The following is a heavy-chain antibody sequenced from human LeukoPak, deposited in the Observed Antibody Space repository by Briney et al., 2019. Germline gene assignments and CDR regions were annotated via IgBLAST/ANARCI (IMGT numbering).Heavy chain of an antibody. D-gene: IGHD5-12*01. V-gene: IGHV4-59*08. CDR2: IYYSGGT. CDR1: GGSISSYY. CDR3: AGCDGYSGYDCWFDP. J-gene: IGHJ5*02. Sequence: SETLSLTCTVSGGSISSYYWSWIRQPPGKGLEWIGYIYYSGGTNYNPSLKSRVTISVDTSKNQFSLKLSSVTAADTAVYYCAGCDGYSGYDCWFDPWGQGTLVTVSS.